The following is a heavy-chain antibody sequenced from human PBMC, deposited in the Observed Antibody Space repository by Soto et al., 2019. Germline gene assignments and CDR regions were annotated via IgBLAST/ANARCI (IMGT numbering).Heavy chain of an antibody. V-gene: IGHV1-2*04. J-gene: IGHJ5*02. CDR1: GYTFTGYY. D-gene: IGHD2-15*01. Sequence: QVQLVQSGAEVKKPGASVKVSCKASGYTFTGYYMHWVRQAPGQGLECMGWINPNSGGTNYAQKFEGWVTMTRDTSISTAYMELSRLRSDDTAVYYCARALCSGGSCYSPYWFDPWGQGTLVTVSS. CDR3: ARALCSGGSCYSPYWFDP. CDR2: INPNSGGT.